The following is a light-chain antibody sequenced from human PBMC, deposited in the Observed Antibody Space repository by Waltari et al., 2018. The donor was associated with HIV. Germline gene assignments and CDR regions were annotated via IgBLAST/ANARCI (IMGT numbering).Light chain of an antibody. V-gene: IGKV3-15*01. J-gene: IGKJ1*01. Sequence: VETQSPVPLAVSPGKSTTLSCRASQSISGNIAWYQQKPGQAPRLLIFAASTRATGVPARFSGSGFGTEFTLSISDLQSEGFAIYHCQQYIEWPLTFGQGTKVEVK. CDR2: AAS. CDR1: QSISGN. CDR3: QQYIEWPLT.